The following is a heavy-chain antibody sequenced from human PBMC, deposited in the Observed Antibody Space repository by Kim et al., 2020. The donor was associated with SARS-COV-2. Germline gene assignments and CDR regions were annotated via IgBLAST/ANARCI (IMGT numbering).Heavy chain of an antibody. CDR3: ARDWGSGWGE. CDR2: SNK. D-gene: IGHD6-19*01. Sequence: SNKTYADSGKGRFTIYRGNSKNTLYLQMNSLRAEDTAVYYCARDWGSGWGEWGQGTLVTVSS. J-gene: IGHJ4*02. V-gene: IGHV3-33*01.